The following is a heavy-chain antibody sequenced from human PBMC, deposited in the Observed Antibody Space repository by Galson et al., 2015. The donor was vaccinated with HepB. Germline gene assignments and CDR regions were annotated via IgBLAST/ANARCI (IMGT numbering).Heavy chain of an antibody. CDR1: GFTFRDAW. D-gene: IGHD3-3*01. Sequence: SLRLSCAGSGFTFRDAWMSWFRQAPGKGLEWLGRLKSKGSGGTADYAAPVKGRFVISRDDSRNTFYLQMNSLTIEDTAVYYCTTHHDFWGGPNYWGQGTLLTVSS. J-gene: IGHJ4*02. CDR3: TTHHDFWGGPNY. CDR2: LKSKGSGGTA. V-gene: IGHV3-15*01.